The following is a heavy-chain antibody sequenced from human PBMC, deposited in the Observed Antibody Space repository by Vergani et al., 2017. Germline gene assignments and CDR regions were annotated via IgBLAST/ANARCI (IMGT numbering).Heavy chain of an antibody. Sequence: EVQLLESGGGLVQPGGSLRLSCAASGFTFSSYAMSWVRQAPGKGLEWVSSISSSSSYIYYADSVKGRFTISRDNAKNSLYLQMNSLRAEDTAVYYCARDSILTGYYTPGAFDIWGQGTMVTVSS. V-gene: IGHV3-21*01. J-gene: IGHJ3*02. D-gene: IGHD3-9*01. CDR1: GFTFSSYA. CDR3: ARDSILTGYYTPGAFDI. CDR2: ISSSSSYI.